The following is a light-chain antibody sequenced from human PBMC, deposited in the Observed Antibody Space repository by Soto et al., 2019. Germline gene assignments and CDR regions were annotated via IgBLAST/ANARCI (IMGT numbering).Light chain of an antibody. CDR2: EIA. V-gene: IGLV2-14*01. Sequence: QSALTQPASVSGSPGQSITISCTGTSSDLGGYNYVSWYQHHPGKAPKVLIYEIANRPSGVSNRFSGSKSANTASLTISGLQADDEADYYCCSYTGTNTWVFGGGTKLTVL. CDR3: CSYTGTNTWV. J-gene: IGLJ2*01. CDR1: SSDLGGYNY.